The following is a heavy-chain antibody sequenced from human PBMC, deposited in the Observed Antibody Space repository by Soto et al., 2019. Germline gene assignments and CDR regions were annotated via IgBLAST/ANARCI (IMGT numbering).Heavy chain of an antibody. CDR2: IKPNSGGT. V-gene: IGHV1-2*04. CDR3: ARDLLVDTAMVGYYYGMDV. J-gene: IGHJ6*02. D-gene: IGHD5-18*01. Sequence: ASVKVSCKASGYTFTGYYMHWVRQAPGQGLEWMGWIKPNSGGTSYAQKFQGWVTMTRDTSISTAYMELSRLRSDDTAVYFCARDLLVDTAMVGYYYGMDVWGQGTTVTVSS. CDR1: GYTFTGYY.